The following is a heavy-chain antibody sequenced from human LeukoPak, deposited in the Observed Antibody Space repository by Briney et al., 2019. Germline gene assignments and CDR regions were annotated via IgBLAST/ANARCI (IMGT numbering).Heavy chain of an antibody. CDR2: INSDARNT. J-gene: IGHJ3*02. Sequence: GGSLRLSCAVSGFTFSSYWMYWVRQAPGKGLVWVSRINSDARNTNYADSVQGRFTISRDNAKNTLYLQMNSLRVEDTAVYYCASGIGVGDSFDIWGQGTMVTVSS. D-gene: IGHD3-3*01. CDR1: GFTFSSYW. V-gene: IGHV3-74*01. CDR3: ASGIGVGDSFDI.